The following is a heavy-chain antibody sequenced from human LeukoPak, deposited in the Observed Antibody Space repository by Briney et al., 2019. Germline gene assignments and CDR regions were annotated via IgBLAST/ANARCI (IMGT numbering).Heavy chain of an antibody. V-gene: IGHV3-23*01. Sequence: GGSLRLPCAASGFTFSSYAMSWVRQAPGKGLEWVSAISGSGGSTCYADSVKGRFTISRDNSKNTLYLQMNSLRAEDTAVYYCASYDILTGFDYWGQGTLVTVSS. D-gene: IGHD3-9*01. CDR3: ASYDILTGFDY. CDR2: ISGSGGST. CDR1: GFTFSSYA. J-gene: IGHJ4*02.